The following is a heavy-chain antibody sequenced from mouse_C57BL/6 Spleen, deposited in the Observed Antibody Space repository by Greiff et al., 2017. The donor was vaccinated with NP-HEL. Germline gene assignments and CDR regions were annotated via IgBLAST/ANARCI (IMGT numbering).Heavy chain of an antibody. CDR1: GYAFSSSW. J-gene: IGHJ4*01. Sequence: VKLQESGPELVKPGASVKISCKASGYAFSSSWMNWVKQRPGKGLEWIGRIYPGDGDTNYNGKFKGKATLTADKSSSTAYMQLSSLTSEDSAVYFCASDGRVPYYAMDYWGQGTSVTVSS. V-gene: IGHV1-82*01. CDR2: IYPGDGDT. CDR3: ASDGRVPYYAMDY.